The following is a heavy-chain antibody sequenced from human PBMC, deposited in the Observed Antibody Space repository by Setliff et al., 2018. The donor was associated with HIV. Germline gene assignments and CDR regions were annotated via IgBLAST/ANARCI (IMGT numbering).Heavy chain of an antibody. D-gene: IGHD6-13*01. CDR2: INPNSGGT. J-gene: IGHJ3*02. CDR3: GRDPGYKSSWYGAFDI. CDR1: GDAFTDYY. V-gene: IGHV1-2*02. Sequence: ASVKVSCKASGDAFTDYYIHWVRQAPGQGLEWMGWINPNSGGTNYAQKFQGRVTMTRDTSISTAFMDLSRLRSDDTAVYYCGRDPGYKSSWYGAFDIWGQGTMCTGSS.